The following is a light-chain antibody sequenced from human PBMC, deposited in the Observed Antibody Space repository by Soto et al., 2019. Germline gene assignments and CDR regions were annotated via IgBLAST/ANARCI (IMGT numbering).Light chain of an antibody. CDR1: QSVSNNY. CDR2: GAS. Sequence: EIVLTQSPGTLSLSPGERAALSCRASQSVSNNYLAWYQQKPGQAPRLLIYGASSRATGIPDRFSGSGSGTDFTLTISRLEPEEFAVYYRQHSWTFGQGTKVEIK. V-gene: IGKV3-20*01. J-gene: IGKJ1*01. CDR3: QHSWT.